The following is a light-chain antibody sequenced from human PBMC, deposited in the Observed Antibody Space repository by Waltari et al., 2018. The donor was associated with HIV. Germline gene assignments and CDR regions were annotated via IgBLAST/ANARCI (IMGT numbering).Light chain of an antibody. CDR2: DVT. Sequence: QSALTQPPSASGSPGQSVTISCTGTSSDVGAYNYVSWFQQHPGNAPTLMIYDVTKRPSGVPDPFAGSKSVNTASLTVSGLHAEDEAYYYCASHAGSKDVFGGGTRLTVL. J-gene: IGLJ2*01. CDR3: ASHAGSKDV. CDR1: SSDVGAYNY. V-gene: IGLV2-8*01.